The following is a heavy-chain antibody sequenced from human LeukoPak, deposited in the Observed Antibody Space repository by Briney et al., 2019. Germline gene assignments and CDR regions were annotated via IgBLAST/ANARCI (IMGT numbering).Heavy chain of an antibody. CDR2: INQDGNEN. Sequence: GGSLSLSRAASGFRFTRYLMSCVRDARGRGLEWVANINQDGNENYYGDSVKGRLTISTDNAKNSLYLQMSSLRAEDTAVYFCGRDGHPFDSWGQGTLVAVSS. V-gene: IGHV3-7*01. CDR1: GFRFTRYL. J-gene: IGHJ4*02. CDR3: GRDGHPFDS.